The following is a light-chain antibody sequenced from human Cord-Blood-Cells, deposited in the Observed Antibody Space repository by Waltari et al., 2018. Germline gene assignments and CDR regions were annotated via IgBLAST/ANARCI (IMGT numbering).Light chain of an antibody. CDR1: SSNIGSNT. V-gene: IGLV1-44*01. Sequence: QSELTQPPSASGTPGQRVTISCSESSSNIGSNTVNWYQQLPGTAPKLLIYSNNQRPSWVPDRFSVSKSGTSASLAISGIQSEDEADYYCAAWDDSLNGVVFGGGTKLTVL. J-gene: IGLJ2*01. CDR3: AAWDDSLNGVV. CDR2: SNN.